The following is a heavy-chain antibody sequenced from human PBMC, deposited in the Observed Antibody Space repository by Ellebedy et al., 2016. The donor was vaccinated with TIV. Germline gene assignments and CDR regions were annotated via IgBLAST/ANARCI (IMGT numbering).Heavy chain of an antibody. CDR1: GYTFTKSG. CDR2: ISGYNGDT. Sequence: ASVKVSCKASGYTFTKSGISWVRQAPGQGLEWMGWISGYNGDTNYAQKFQGRVTMTTDTSTGTVYMELRSLSFDDTAVYYCTRGFYEKFDPWGQGTLVTVS. CDR3: TRGFYEKFDP. V-gene: IGHV1-18*04. D-gene: IGHD5/OR15-5a*01. J-gene: IGHJ5*02.